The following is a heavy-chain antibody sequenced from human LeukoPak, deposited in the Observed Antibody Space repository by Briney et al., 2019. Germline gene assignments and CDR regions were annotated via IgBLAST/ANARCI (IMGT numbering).Heavy chain of an antibody. CDR2: INPNNGDT. D-gene: IGHD6-13*01. V-gene: IGHV1-2*06. CDR1: GYKFPAYF. Sequence: ASVKVSCKASGYKFPAYFMHWVRQAPGQGLEWMGRINPNNGDTKYGKKFQGRVTMARDTSTSTAYMELSSLTSDDTAVYYCVRVAYTSSWSNFGYWGQGTLVTVSS. J-gene: IGHJ4*02. CDR3: VRVAYTSSWSNFGY.